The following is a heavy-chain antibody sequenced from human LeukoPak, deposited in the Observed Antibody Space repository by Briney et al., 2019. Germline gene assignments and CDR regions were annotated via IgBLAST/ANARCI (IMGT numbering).Heavy chain of an antibody. J-gene: IGHJ4*02. CDR2: ISYDGSNK. CDR3: AKGGYSGYDWGDY. CDR1: GFAFSYYS. V-gene: IGHV3-30*18. D-gene: IGHD5-12*01. Sequence: GGSLRLSCAASGFAFSYYSLSWVRQAPGKGLEWVAVISYDGSNKYYADSVKGRFTISRDNSKNTLYLQMNSLRAEDTAVYYCAKGGYSGYDWGDYWGQGTLVTVSS.